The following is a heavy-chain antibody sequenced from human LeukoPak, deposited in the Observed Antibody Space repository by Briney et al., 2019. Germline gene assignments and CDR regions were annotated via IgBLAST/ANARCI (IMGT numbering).Heavy chain of an antibody. Sequence: GASLKISCKGSGSRFTSYWISWVRRMPGKGLEWMGRIDPSDSYTNYSPSFQGHVTISADKSISTAYLQWSSLKASDTAMYYCARRDSSGWYVYWGQGTLVTVSS. CDR3: ARRDSSGWYVY. D-gene: IGHD6-19*01. CDR2: IDPSDSYT. V-gene: IGHV5-10-1*01. J-gene: IGHJ4*02. CDR1: GSRFTSYW.